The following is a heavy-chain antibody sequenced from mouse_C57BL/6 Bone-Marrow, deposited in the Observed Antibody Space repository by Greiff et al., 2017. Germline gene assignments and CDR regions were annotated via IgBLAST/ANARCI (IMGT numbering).Heavy chain of an antibody. V-gene: IGHV1-82*01. CDR2: IYPGDGDT. CDR3: ARSGDVDWFAY. D-gene: IGHD1-3*01. J-gene: IGHJ3*01. Sequence: QVQLKESGPELVKPGASVKISCKASGYAFSSSWMNWVKQRPGKGLEWIGRIYPGDGDTNYNGKFKGKATLTADKSSSTAYMQLSSLTSEDSAVYFCARSGDVDWFAYWGQGTLVTVSA. CDR1: GYAFSSSW.